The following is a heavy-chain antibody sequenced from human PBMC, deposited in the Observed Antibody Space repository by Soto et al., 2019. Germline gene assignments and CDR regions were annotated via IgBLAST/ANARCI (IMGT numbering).Heavy chain of an antibody. J-gene: IGHJ4*02. Sequence: QVQLVQSGAEVKKPGASVKVSCKASGYTFTSYGISWVRQAPGQGLEWMGWISAYNGNTNYAQKLQGRVTMTTDTSTSTAYMELRSLRSYDTAVYYCARGDGPAIFGVVIIPADYWGQGTLVTVSS. D-gene: IGHD3-3*01. CDR3: ARGDGPAIFGVVIIPADY. CDR1: GYTFTSYG. CDR2: ISAYNGNT. V-gene: IGHV1-18*01.